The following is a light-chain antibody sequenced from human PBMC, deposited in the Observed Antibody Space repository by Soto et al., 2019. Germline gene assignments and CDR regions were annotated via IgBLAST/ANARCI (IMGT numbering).Light chain of an antibody. CDR3: QQYDSTPLT. CDR2: WAS. J-gene: IGKJ4*01. CDR1: QSILYSSNNNNY. V-gene: IGKV4-1*01. Sequence: DIVMTQSPDSLAVSLGERTTINCKSSQSILYSSNNNNYLAWYQQKPRQPPKLLIYWASTRESGVPDRFSGSASGTDFTLTISSLQAEDVGVYYCQQYDSTPLTFGGGTKVEIK.